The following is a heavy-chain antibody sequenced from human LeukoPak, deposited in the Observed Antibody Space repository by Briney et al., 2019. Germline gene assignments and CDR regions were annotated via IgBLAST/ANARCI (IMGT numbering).Heavy chain of an antibody. V-gene: IGHV3-21*01. CDR2: ISSSSSYI. CDR3: ARSTGAYFYYGMDV. D-gene: IGHD7-27*01. J-gene: IGHJ6*02. CDR1: GFTFSSYG. Sequence: PGGSLRLSCAASGFTFSSYGMHWVRQAPGKGLEWVSSISSSSSYIFYADSVKGRFTISRDNAKNSLYLQMNSLRAEDSAVYYCARSTGAYFYYGMDVWGQGTTVTVSS.